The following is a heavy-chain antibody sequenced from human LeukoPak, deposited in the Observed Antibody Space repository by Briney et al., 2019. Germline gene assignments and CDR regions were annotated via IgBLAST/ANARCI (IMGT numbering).Heavy chain of an antibody. V-gene: IGHV4-59*01. CDR2: IYYSGST. CDR1: DGSISSYY. J-gene: IGHJ4*02. D-gene: IGHD5-24*01. Sequence: SETLSLTCTVSDGSISSYYWSSIRQPPGKGLEWIGYIYYSGSTNYNPSLKSRVTISVDTSKNQCSLKLSSVTAADTAVYYCASRDGYNGSFDYWGQGTLVTVSS. CDR3: ASRDGYNGSFDY.